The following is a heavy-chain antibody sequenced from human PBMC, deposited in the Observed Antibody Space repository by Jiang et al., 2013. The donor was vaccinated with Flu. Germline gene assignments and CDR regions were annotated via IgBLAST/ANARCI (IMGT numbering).Heavy chain of an antibody. D-gene: IGHD2-2*01. J-gene: IGHJ4*02. CDR2: LLYTGST. V-gene: IGHV4-39*07. CDR3: VRHTAVPSSLGQIDS. CDR1: GGSISSSGHY. Sequence: GPGLVKPSETLSLTCSVSGGSISSSGHYWGWIRQPPGRGLEWIGSLLYTGSTYYNPSLRSRVTISVETSKSQFSLRLSSVTAADTAVYYCVRHTAVPSSLGQIDSWGQGSLVTVSS.